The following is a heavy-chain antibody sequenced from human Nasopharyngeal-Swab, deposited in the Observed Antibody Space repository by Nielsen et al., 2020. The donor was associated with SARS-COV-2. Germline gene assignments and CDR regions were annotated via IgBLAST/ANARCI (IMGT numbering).Heavy chain of an antibody. Sequence: GGSLRLSCAASGFTLSRYWMSWVRQAPGKGLEWVASVKQDGSEKYSVDSVRGRLTISRDNTKNSVYLQMNNLRAEDTAVYYCAREICTRITCFDYGMDVWGQGTTVTVSS. CDR1: GFTLSRYW. D-gene: IGHD2-2*01. CDR3: AREICTRITCFDYGMDV. CDR2: VKQDGSEK. V-gene: IGHV3-7*01. J-gene: IGHJ6*02.